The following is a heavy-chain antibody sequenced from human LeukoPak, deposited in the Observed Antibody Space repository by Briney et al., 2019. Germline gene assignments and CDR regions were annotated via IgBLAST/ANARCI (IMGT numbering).Heavy chain of an antibody. V-gene: IGHV1-69*05. CDR1: GGTFSSYA. Sequence: SVKVSCKASGGTFSSYAISWVRQAPGQGLEWMGGIIPIFGTANYAQKFQGRVTITTDESTSTAYMELSSLRSEDTAVYYCARALYWNYKPANWFDPWGQGTLDTVSS. D-gene: IGHD1-7*01. J-gene: IGHJ5*02. CDR3: ARALYWNYKPANWFDP. CDR2: IIPIFGTA.